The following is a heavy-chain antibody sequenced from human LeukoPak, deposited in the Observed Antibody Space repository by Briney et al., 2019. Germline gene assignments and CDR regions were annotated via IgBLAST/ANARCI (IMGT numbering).Heavy chain of an antibody. CDR1: GYTFTGYY. J-gene: IGHJ4*02. CDR3: ARDIAVAGIDY. V-gene: IGHV1-69*05. D-gene: IGHD6-19*01. Sequence: ASVKVSCKXSGYTFTGYYMHWVRQAPRQGLEWMGRIIPIFGTANYAQKFQGRVTITTDESTSTAYMELSSLRSEDTAVYYCARDIAVAGIDYWGQGTLVTVSS. CDR2: IIPIFGTA.